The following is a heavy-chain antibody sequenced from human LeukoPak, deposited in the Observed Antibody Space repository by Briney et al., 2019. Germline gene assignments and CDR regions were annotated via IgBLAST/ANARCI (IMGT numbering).Heavy chain of an antibody. CDR3: AKDANLKKFSGMDV. Sequence: GSLRLSCAASGFTSSSYAMSWVRQAPGKGLEWVSGISGSGGSTYYADSVKGRFTISRDNSKNTLYLQVNSLRAEDTAVYYCAKDANLKKFSGMDVWGQGTTVTVSS. J-gene: IGHJ6*02. CDR1: GFTSSSYA. CDR2: ISGSGGST. V-gene: IGHV3-23*01.